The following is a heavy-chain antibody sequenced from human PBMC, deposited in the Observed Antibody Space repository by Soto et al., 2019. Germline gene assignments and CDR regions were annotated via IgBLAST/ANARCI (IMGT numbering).Heavy chain of an antibody. CDR3: ARAKAPLYSSSWYWFDP. J-gene: IGHJ5*02. D-gene: IGHD6-13*01. V-gene: IGHV4-59*08. Sequence: QVQLQESGPGLVKPSETLSLTCTVSGGSISSYYWSWIRQPPGKGLEWIGYIYYSGSTNYNPSLTSRVPISVDTSKNQSSLKLSSVTAADTAVYYCARAKAPLYSSSWYWFDPWGQGTLVTVSS. CDR1: GGSISSYY. CDR2: IYYSGST.